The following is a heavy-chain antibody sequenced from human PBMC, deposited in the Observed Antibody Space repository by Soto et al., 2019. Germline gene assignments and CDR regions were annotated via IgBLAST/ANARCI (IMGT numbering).Heavy chain of an antibody. D-gene: IGHD3-22*01. Sequence: QVQLVQSGAEVKKPGASVKVSCKASGYTFTSYDINWVRQATGQGLEWMGWMNPNSGNTGYAQKFQGRVTMTRNTSISTAYMELSSLRSEDTAVYYCARGRLDYYDSSGYSPTLHYWGQGTLVTVSS. CDR1: GYTFTSYD. V-gene: IGHV1-8*01. CDR2: MNPNSGNT. CDR3: ARGRLDYYDSSGYSPTLHY. J-gene: IGHJ4*02.